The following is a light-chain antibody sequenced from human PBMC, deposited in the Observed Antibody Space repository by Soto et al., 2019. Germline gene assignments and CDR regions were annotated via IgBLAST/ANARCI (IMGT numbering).Light chain of an antibody. Sequence: QSALTQPASVSGSPGQSITISCTGTSSDVGGYNYVSWYQQHPGKAPKVVIYEVSNRPSWISNRFSGSKSGNTASLTISGLQAEDEADYYSSSYTSSSTLVFGGGTKLTVL. CDR3: SSYTSSSTLV. CDR1: SSDVGGYNY. CDR2: EVS. J-gene: IGLJ2*01. V-gene: IGLV2-14*01.